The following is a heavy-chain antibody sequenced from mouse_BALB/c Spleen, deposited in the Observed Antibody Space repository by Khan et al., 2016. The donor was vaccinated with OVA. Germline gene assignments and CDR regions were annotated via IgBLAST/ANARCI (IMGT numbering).Heavy chain of an antibody. CDR1: GFSLANYS. Sequence: QVQLKQSGPGLVQPSQSLSITCTVSGFSLANYSVHWVRQSPGQGLEWMGVIWSAGSTDYNAAFISSLTISKDNTRSKVCFKVNSLQPNDTAIYYCARKGYDYGRGALFAYWGQGTLVTVSA. D-gene: IGHD2-4*01. J-gene: IGHJ3*01. CDR2: IWSAGST. CDR3: ARKGYDYGRGALFAY. V-gene: IGHV2-2*02.